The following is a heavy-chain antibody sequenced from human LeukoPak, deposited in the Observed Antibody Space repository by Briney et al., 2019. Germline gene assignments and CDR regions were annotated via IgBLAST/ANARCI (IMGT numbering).Heavy chain of an antibody. CDR3: ARDLGRGYDYSYYFDY. CDR1: GFTFSSYA. CDR2: ISYDGSNK. V-gene: IGHV3-30-3*01. J-gene: IGHJ4*02. D-gene: IGHD5-12*01. Sequence: GGSLRLSCAASGFTFSSYAMHWVRQAPGKGLEWVAVISYDGSNKYYADSVKGRFTISRDNSKNTLYLQMNSLRAEDTAVYYCARDLGRGYDYSYYFDYWGQGTLVTVSS.